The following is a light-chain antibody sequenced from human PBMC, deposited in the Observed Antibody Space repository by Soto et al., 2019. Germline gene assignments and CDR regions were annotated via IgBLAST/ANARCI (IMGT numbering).Light chain of an antibody. CDR2: DAS. V-gene: IGKV3-11*01. CDR3: QQRSNWPPT. CDR1: QSVSSY. J-gene: IGKJ1*01. Sequence: EIVLTQSPATLSLSPGERATLSCRASQSVSSYLAWYQQKPGQAPRLLIYDASNRATGIPARFSGSGYGTGFTLTISSLEPEDFAVYYCQQRSNWPPTFGQGTKVEIK.